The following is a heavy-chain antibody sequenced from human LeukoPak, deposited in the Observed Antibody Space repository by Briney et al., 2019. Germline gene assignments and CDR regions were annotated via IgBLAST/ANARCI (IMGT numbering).Heavy chain of an antibody. CDR1: GFNFDDCA. D-gene: IGHD1-26*01. CDR3: AKGREPNKIAYYSDS. CDR2: ISWNSGNI. V-gene: IGHV3-9*01. Sequence: GGSLRLSCAASGFNFDDCAMHWVRQAPGKGLEWVSGISWNSGNIGYADSVKGRFTISRDNAKNSLYLQMNSLRAEDTALYYCAKGREPNKIAYYSDSWGQGTLVTVSS. J-gene: IGHJ4*02.